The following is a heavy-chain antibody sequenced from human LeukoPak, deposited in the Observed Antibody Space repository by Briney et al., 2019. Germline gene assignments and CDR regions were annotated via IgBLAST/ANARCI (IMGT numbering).Heavy chain of an antibody. CDR2: MNPNIGNT. CDR1: GYTFTRYD. J-gene: IGHJ6*02. Sequence: GASVKVSCKASGYTFTRYDINWVRQATGPGLEGMGWMNPNIGNTGHAQKFQGRITITKNTSISTAYMELSSLRSEDTAVYYCARAQQNTERYSSGWCPKRVVYGMDVWGQGTTVTVSS. CDR3: ARAQQNTERYSSGWCPKRVVYGMDV. V-gene: IGHV1-8*01. D-gene: IGHD6-19*01.